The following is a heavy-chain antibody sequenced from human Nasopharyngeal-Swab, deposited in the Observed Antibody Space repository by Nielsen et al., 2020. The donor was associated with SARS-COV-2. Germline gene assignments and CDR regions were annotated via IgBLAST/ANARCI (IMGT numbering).Heavy chain of an antibody. V-gene: IGHV3-66*03. J-gene: IGHJ6*03. CDR2: IYSSGGT. CDR3: AKDHKMDSGGGVGYMDV. CDR1: GFTVNSNF. Sequence: GESLKISCAASGFTVNSNFMTWVRQAPGKGLEWVSLIYSSGGTHYADSVKGRFTISRDNSNNTLYLQMNSLRPDDTAVYYCAKDHKMDSGGGVGYMDVWGKGTTVTVSS. D-gene: IGHD3-16*01.